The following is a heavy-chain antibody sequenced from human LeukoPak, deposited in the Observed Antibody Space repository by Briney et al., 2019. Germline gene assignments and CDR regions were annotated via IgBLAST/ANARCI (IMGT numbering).Heavy chain of an antibody. J-gene: IGHJ4*02. V-gene: IGHV1-8*03. D-gene: IGHD1-26*01. CDR1: GYTLTSYD. CDR3: GGGRAHIVGAKKFDY. Sequence: ASVKVSCQASGYTLTSYDINWVRPATGQGREWMGWMNPNSSNTGYAQKLQGRVTITRNTSISTAYMELSSLRSEDTAVYYCGGGRAHIVGAKKFDYWGQGTLVTVSS. CDR2: MNPNSSNT.